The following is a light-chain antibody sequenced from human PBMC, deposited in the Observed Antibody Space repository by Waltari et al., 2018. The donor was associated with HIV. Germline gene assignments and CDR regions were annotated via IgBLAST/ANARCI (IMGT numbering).Light chain of an antibody. CDR3: QQAHSDPFT. CDR1: HDIGSW. Sequence: DIQMTQSPSSVSASVGDRVNITCRASHDIGSWLGWYQQRPGEPPKLLVYASFNLQRGVPSRFAGSGSGTHFTLTITSLQPEDLGTYYCQQAHSDPFTFGPGTKVAVK. V-gene: IGKV1-12*01. J-gene: IGKJ3*01. CDR2: ASF.